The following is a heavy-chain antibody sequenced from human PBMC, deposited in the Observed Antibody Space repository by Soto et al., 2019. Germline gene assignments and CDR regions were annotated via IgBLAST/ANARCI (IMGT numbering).Heavy chain of an antibody. D-gene: IGHD2-15*01. V-gene: IGHV4-39*07. CDR3: ARGISGGRHFDY. CDR2: IYHSGST. CDR1: GGSISSGDYY. J-gene: IGHJ4*02. Sequence: PSETLSLTCTVSGGSISSGDYYWSWIRQPPGKGLEWIGEIYHSGSTNYNPSLKSRVTISVDKSKNQFSLKLSSVTAADTAVYYCARGISGGRHFDYWGQGTLVTVSS.